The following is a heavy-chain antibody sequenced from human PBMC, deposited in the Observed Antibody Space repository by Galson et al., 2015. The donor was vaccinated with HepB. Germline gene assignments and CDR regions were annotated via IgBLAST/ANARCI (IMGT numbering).Heavy chain of an antibody. CDR1: GYIFTSYG. CDR3: ARGPWFGELTGILVLQR. D-gene: IGHD3-10*01. CDR2: INPYNGGI. Sequence: SVKVSCKASGYIFTSYGITWVRQAPGQGLEWVGWINPYNGGINYAQNLQARVTMTTDTSTSTAYMELRSLRSDDTAVYYCARGPWFGELTGILVLQRWGQGTLVTVSS. V-gene: IGHV1-18*01. J-gene: IGHJ1*01.